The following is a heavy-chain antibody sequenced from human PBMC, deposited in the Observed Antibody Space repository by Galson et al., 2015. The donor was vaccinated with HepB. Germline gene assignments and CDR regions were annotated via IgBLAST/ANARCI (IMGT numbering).Heavy chain of an antibody. D-gene: IGHD1-26*01. CDR3: ARRGATSDAFDI. V-gene: IGHV3-21*01. Sequence: SLRLSCAASGFTFSSYSMNWVRQAPGKGLEWVSSISSSSSYIYYADSVKGRFTISRDNAKNSLYLQMNSLRAEDTAVYYCARRGATSDAFDIWGQGTMVTVSS. CDR1: GFTFSSYS. CDR2: ISSSSSYI. J-gene: IGHJ3*02.